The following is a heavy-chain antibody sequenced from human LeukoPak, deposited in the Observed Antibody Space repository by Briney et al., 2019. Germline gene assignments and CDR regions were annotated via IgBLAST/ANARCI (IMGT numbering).Heavy chain of an antibody. D-gene: IGHD1-1*01. J-gene: IGHJ3*02. CDR1: GGSISSGDYY. Sequence: SETLSLTCTVSGGSISSGDYYWSWIRQPPGKGLGWIGYIYYSGSTYYNPSLKSRVTISVDTSKNQFSLKLSSVTAADTAVYYCARVSADDNEAFDIWGQGTMVTVSS. CDR3: ARVSADDNEAFDI. V-gene: IGHV4-30-4*01. CDR2: IYYSGST.